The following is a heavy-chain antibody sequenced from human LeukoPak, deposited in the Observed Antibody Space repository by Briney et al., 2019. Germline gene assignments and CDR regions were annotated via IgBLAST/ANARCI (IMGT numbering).Heavy chain of an antibody. D-gene: IGHD1-26*01. CDR2: IVVGSDNT. Sequence: SVRVSCKASGFAFTSSAVQWLRQARGQRLEWIGWIVVGSDNTNYAQKFQKRVTITRDMSTSTAYMELSSLRSEDTAVYYCATVRSGSYTGDYWGQGTLVTVSS. CDR1: GFAFTSSA. J-gene: IGHJ4*02. V-gene: IGHV1-58*01. CDR3: ATVRSGSYTGDY.